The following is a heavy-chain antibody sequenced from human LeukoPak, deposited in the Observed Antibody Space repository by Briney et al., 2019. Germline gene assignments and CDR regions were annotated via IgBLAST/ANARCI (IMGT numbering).Heavy chain of an antibody. J-gene: IGHJ6*02. CDR1: GGSFSGYY. D-gene: IGHD3-10*01. Sequence: SETLSLTCAVYGGSFSGYYWSWIRQPPGKGLEWIGEINHSGSTNYNPSLKSRVTISVDTSKNQFSLKLSSVTAADTAVYYCAKDLNFEGALWFGELLSWGYYYGMDVWGQGTTVTVSS. CDR2: INHSGST. V-gene: IGHV4-34*01. CDR3: AKDLNFEGALWFGELLSWGYYYGMDV.